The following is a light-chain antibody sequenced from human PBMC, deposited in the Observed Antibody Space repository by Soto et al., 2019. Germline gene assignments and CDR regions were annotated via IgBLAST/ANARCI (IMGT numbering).Light chain of an antibody. CDR3: MQTLESRT. V-gene: IGKV2-28*01. J-gene: IGKJ1*01. CDR1: RSILKANGYTY. CDR2: LGY. Sequence: DIVMPQSPLSLTVTPGEPASISCGSSRSILKANGYTYFHWFLQKPGQSPQLLIYLGYTRAPGVPDRFSGTGSGTDFTLKISRVEADDVGVYYCMQTLESRTFGQGTKLEIK.